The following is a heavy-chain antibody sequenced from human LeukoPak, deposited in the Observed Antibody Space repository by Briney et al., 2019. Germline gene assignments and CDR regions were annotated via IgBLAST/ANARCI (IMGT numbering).Heavy chain of an antibody. J-gene: IGHJ4*02. D-gene: IGHD6-6*01. CDR1: GDSVSINLYY. V-gene: IGHV4-39*01. Sequence: PSETLSLTCTVSGDSVSINLYYWGWIRQPPGKGLEWIGNLFHSGTTYYNPSLKSRVSISVDTSKNQFSLKLNSVTAADTAVYYCARQGYGRSSIFDHWGQGTLVTVSS. CDR3: ARQGYGRSSIFDH. CDR2: LFHSGTT.